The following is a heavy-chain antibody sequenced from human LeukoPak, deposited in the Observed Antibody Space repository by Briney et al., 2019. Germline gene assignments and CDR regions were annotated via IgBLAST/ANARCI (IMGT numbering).Heavy chain of an antibody. Sequence: ASVKVSCKASGGTFSSYAISWVRQAPGQGLGWMGGIIPIFGTANYAQKFQGRVTITADESTSTAYMELSSLRSEDTAVYYCARVDCSSTSCYTKLRYYYYYGMDVWGQGPTVTVSS. CDR1: GGTFSSYA. CDR2: IIPIFGTA. D-gene: IGHD2-2*02. CDR3: ARVDCSSTSCYTKLRYYYYYGMDV. J-gene: IGHJ6*02. V-gene: IGHV1-69*13.